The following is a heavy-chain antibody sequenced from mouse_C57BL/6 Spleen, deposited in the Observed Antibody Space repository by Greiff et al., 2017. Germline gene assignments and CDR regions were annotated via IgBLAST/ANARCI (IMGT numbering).Heavy chain of an antibody. V-gene: IGHV1-15*01. CDR3: TRSYDGRGYYYAMDY. CDR1: AYTFTDYE. D-gene: IGHD2-12*01. Sequence: QVQLQQSGAELVRPGASVTLSCKASAYTFTDYEMHWVKQTPVHGLEWIGAIDPETGGTAYNQKFKGKAILTADKSSSTAYMELRSLTSEDSAVYYCTRSYDGRGYYYAMDYWGQGTSVTVSS. CDR2: IDPETGGT. J-gene: IGHJ4*01.